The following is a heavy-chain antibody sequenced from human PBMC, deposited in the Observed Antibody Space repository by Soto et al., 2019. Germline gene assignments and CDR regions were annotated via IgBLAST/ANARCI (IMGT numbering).Heavy chain of an antibody. D-gene: IGHD6-19*01. CDR1: GGSFSGYY. Sequence: SETLSLPCAVDGGSFSGYYWSWIRQPPGKGLEWLGETNHSGITDYNPALKSRITISIDTSKKQFSLKLNSVTAADTAVYYCAIGPRMWLAGGGYWGQGTQVTVSS. J-gene: IGHJ4*02. CDR2: TNHSGIT. V-gene: IGHV4-34*01. CDR3: AIGPRMWLAGGGY.